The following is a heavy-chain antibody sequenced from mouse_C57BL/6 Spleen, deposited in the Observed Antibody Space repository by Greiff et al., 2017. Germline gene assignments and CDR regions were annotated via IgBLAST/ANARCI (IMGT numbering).Heavy chain of an antibody. V-gene: IGHV1-64*01. D-gene: IGHD2-4*01. Sequence: VKLQQPGAELVKPGASVKLSCKASGYTFTSYWMHWVKQRPGQGLEWIGMIHPNSGSTNYNEKFKSKATLTVDKSSSTAYMQLSSLTSEDSAVYYCANYDYDPAWFAYWGQGTLVTVSA. CDR3: ANYDYDPAWFAY. CDR2: IHPNSGST. J-gene: IGHJ3*01. CDR1: GYTFTSYW.